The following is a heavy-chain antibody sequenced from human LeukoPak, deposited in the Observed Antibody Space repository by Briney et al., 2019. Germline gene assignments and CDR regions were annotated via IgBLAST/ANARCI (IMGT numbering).Heavy chain of an antibody. J-gene: IGHJ5*02. D-gene: IGHD3-10*01. V-gene: IGHV1-18*01. Sequence: ASVKVSCKASGYTFTSYGISWVRQAPGHGLEWFGWISAYNGNANYAQKLQGRVTMTTDTSTSTAYMELSSLRSEDTAVYYCARESYYYGSGSYFGTERWFDPWGQGTLVTVSS. CDR3: ARESYYYGSGSYFGTERWFDP. CDR1: GYTFTSYG. CDR2: ISAYNGNA.